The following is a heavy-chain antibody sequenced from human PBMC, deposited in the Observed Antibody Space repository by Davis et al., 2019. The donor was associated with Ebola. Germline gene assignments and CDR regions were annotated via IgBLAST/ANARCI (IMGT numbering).Heavy chain of an antibody. D-gene: IGHD2-15*01. CDR3: AKDAATAVVLAALDP. CDR2: ISYDGSVK. J-gene: IGHJ5*02. CDR1: GFTLSTYG. V-gene: IGHV3-30*18. Sequence: GESLKISCAASGFTLSTYGMHWVRQAPGKGLEWVAVISYDGSVKYLTDSVKGRFTISRDSSKNTVYLQMNSLRPEDAAVYFCAKDAATAVVLAALDPWGQGTRVTVSS.